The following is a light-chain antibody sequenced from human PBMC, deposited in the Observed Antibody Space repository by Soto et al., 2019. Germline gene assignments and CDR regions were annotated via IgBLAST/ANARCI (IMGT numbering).Light chain of an antibody. CDR2: AAS. Sequence: DIQMTQSPSSLSASVGDRVTITCRASRGIRNDLGWYQQKAGKAPKRLIYAASSLQSGVPSRFIGSGSGTEFTLTSSSLQAEEFATYYCLQQNSYPLTFGGGTKVEIK. J-gene: IGKJ4*01. V-gene: IGKV1-17*01. CDR1: RGIRND. CDR3: LQQNSYPLT.